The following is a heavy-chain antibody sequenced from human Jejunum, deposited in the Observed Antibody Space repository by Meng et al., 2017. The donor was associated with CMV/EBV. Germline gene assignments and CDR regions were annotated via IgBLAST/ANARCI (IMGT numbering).Heavy chain of an antibody. CDR3: AKRKYDDAAFDF. CDR2: IYNGVAGT. J-gene: IGHJ3*01. CDR1: GFTFVGYA. D-gene: IGHD1-1*01. Sequence: SGFTFVGYAMSWVRQAPGKGLEWVSVIYNGVAGTYYADSVKGRFTISRDNSKNTVYLQMNSLRAEDTAVYYCAKRKYDDAAFDFWGQGTMVTVSS. V-gene: IGHV3-23*03.